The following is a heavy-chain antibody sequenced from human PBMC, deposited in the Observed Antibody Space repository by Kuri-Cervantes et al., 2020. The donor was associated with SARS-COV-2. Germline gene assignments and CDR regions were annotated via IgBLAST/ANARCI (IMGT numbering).Heavy chain of an antibody. V-gene: IGHV4-4*02. Sequence: SETLSLTCAVSGGSLTITNWWSWVRQPPGKGLEWIGEIHHSGDTSYNSSLKSRVTISLDKSKNQFSLKLNSVTAADTAVYHCANLGPGGHAYSFLDYWGQGTLVTVSS. CDR3: ANLGPGGHAYSFLDY. J-gene: IGHJ4*02. D-gene: IGHD4-11*01. CDR1: GGSLTITNW. CDR2: IHHSGDT.